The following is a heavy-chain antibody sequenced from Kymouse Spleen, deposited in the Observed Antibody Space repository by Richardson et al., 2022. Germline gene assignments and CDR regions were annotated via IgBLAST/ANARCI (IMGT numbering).Heavy chain of an antibody. CDR1: GFTFSSYD. CDR2: IGTAGDT. V-gene: IGHV3-13*01. D-gene: IGHD3-10*01. CDR3: ARDRGYYGSGSPYYYYYYGMDV. J-gene: IGHJ6*02. Sequence: EVQLVESGGGLVQPGGSLRLSCAASGFTFSSYDMHWVRQATGKGLEWVSAIGTAGDTYYPGSVKGRFTISRENAKNSLYLQMNSLRAGDTAVYYCARDRGYYGSGSPYYYYYYGMDVWGQGTTVTVSS.